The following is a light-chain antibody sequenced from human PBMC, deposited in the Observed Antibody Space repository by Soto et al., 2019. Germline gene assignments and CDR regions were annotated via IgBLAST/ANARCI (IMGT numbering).Light chain of an antibody. J-gene: IGKJ2*01. V-gene: IGKV3-15*01. CDR3: QQYNNWPYT. Sequence: MTQSPATLSVSPGERATLSCRASQSVSSNLAWYQQRPGQAPRLLICGASTRATGVPARFSGSGFGTEFTLTISGLQSEDFAVYYCQQYNNWPYTFGQGTKVDIK. CDR2: GAS. CDR1: QSVSSN.